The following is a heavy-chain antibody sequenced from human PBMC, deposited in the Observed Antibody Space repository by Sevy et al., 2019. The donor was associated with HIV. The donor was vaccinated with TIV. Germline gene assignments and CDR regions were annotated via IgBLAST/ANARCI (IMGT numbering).Heavy chain of an antibody. CDR2: INWNGGST. D-gene: IGHD3-16*02. J-gene: IGHJ3*02. Sequence: GESLKISCAASGFTFDDYGMSWVRQAPGKGLEWVSGINWNGGSTGYADSVKGRFTISRDNAKNSLYLQMNSLRAEDTSLYYCARDTTPLYYDYVWGSYRYTVDAFDIWGQGTMVTVSS. CDR1: GFTFDDYG. CDR3: ARDTTPLYYDYVWGSYRYTVDAFDI. V-gene: IGHV3-20*04.